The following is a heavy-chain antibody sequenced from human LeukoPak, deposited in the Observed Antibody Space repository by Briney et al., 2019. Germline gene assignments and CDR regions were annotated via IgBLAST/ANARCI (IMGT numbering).Heavy chain of an antibody. V-gene: IGHV3-15*01. CDR2: IKSKTDGGTT. CDR3: TTYDFWSVSYAFDI. D-gene: IGHD3-3*01. Sequence: GGSLRLSCAASGFTFSNAWMSWVRQAPGKGMEWVCRIKSKTDGGTTDYAAPVKGRFTISRDDSKNTLYLQMNSLKTEDTAVYYCTTYDFWSVSYAFDIWGQGTMVTVSS. CDR1: GFTFSNAW. J-gene: IGHJ3*02.